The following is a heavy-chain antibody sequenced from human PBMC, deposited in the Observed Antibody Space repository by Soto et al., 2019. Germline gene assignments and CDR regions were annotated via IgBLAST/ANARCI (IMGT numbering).Heavy chain of an antibody. CDR2: INAGNGNT. CDR1: GYTFTSYA. V-gene: IGHV1-3*01. J-gene: IGHJ6*02. D-gene: IGHD3-22*01. Sequence: GASVKVSFKASGYTFTSYAMHWVRQAPGQRLEWMGWINAGNGNTKYSQKFQGRVTITRDTSASTAYMELSSLRSEDTAVYYCAYDSSGYYYAYYYYYGMDFWGQGTTVTVSS. CDR3: AYDSSGYYYAYYYYYGMDF.